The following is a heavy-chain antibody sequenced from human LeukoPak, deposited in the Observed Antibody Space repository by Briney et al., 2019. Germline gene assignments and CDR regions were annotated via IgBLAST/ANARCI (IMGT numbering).Heavy chain of an antibody. CDR2: ISGSGGST. CDR1: GFTFSSYA. Sequence: GGSLRLSRAASGFTFSSYAMSWVRQAPGKGLEWVSAISGSGGSTYYADSVKGRFTISRDNSKNTLYLQMNSLRAEDTAVYYCARDSESVGNLYYDFWSGYGWFDPWGQGTLVTVSS. CDR3: ARDSESVGNLYYDFWSGYGWFDP. D-gene: IGHD3-3*01. J-gene: IGHJ5*02. V-gene: IGHV3-23*01.